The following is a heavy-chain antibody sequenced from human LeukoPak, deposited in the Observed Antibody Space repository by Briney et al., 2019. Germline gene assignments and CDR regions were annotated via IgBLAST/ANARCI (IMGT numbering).Heavy chain of an antibody. J-gene: IGHJ4*02. CDR2: INWNGGNT. V-gene: IGHV3-20*04. Sequence: GGSLRLSCAASVFTFDDYGMSWVRQAPGKGLEWVSGINWNGGNTDYADSVKGRFTISRDNAKNSLYLQRNSLRAEETALYYCARDITDGAAGSFDYWGEGTLVTVSS. CDR1: VFTFDDYG. CDR3: ARDITDGAAGSFDY. D-gene: IGHD6-13*01.